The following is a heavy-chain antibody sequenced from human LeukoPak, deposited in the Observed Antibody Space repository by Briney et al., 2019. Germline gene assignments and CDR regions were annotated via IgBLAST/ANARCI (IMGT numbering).Heavy chain of an antibody. V-gene: IGHV3-30*02. CDR2: IRSDGSNT. CDR1: GFTFSASG. CDR3: AKDSRNFPFDY. J-gene: IGHJ4*02. D-gene: IGHD1-14*01. Sequence: GGSLRLSCAASGFTFSASGMHWVRQAPGKGLEWVAFIRSDGSNTYYADSVKGRFTISRDNSKNTLYLQMNNLRAEDTAVYYCAKDSRNFPFDYWGQGTLVTVSS.